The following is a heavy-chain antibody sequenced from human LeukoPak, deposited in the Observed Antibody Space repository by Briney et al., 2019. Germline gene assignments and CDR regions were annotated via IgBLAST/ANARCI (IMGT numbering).Heavy chain of an antibody. D-gene: IGHD3-22*01. J-gene: IGHJ4*02. V-gene: IGHV4-38-2*02. CDR1: GYSITSGYY. CDR2: IYYSGST. Sequence: PSETLSLTCTVSGYSITSGYYWGWIRQPPGKGLEWIGSIYYSGSTYYNPSLKSRVTISVDTSKNQFSLKLSSVTAADTAVYYCASRNPHYYDSSGSFDYWGQGTLVTVSS. CDR3: ASRNPHYYDSSGSFDY.